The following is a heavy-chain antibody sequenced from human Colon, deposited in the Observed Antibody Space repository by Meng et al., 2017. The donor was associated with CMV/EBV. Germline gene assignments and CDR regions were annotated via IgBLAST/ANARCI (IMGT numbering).Heavy chain of an antibody. CDR3: ARDFRGGNYVSYGMDV. CDR2: IYYSGST. D-gene: IGHD4-23*01. V-gene: IGHV4-30-4*08. J-gene: IGHJ6*02. Sequence: LRLSCNVSGGSVSSGIHYWNWIRQSPGKGLEWIGYIYYSGSTYYNPSLKSRVTISVDTSKNQFSLKLSSVTAADTAVYYCARDFRGGNYVSYGMDVWGQGTTVTVSS. CDR1: GGSVSSGIHY.